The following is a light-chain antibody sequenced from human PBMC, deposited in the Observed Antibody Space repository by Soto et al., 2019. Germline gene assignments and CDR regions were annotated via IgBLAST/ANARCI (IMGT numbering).Light chain of an antibody. CDR1: SNDIGGYNY. CDR2: EVR. Sequence: QSALTQPASVSGSPGQSITISCTGTSNDIGGYNYVSWYQHRPGEAPKLMIYEVRNRPSGVSSRFSGSKSDNTASLTISGFQAEDEADYYCSSYTSTSTLVVLGGGTKLTVL. J-gene: IGLJ2*01. CDR3: SSYTSTSTLVV. V-gene: IGLV2-14*01.